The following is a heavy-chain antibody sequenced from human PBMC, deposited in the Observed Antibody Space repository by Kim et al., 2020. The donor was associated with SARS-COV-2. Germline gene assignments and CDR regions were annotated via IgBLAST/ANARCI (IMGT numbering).Heavy chain of an antibody. Sequence: SETLSLTCAVYDGSFSGYYWSWIRQPPGKGLEWIGEISHSGSTNYNPSLKSRVTISIDTSKKQFSLKLSSVTAADTAVYYCAGSGSLLGYWGQGTLVTVSS. D-gene: IGHD2-15*01. CDR2: ISHSGST. V-gene: IGHV4-34*01. CDR3: AGSGSLLGY. J-gene: IGHJ4*02. CDR1: DGSFSGYY.